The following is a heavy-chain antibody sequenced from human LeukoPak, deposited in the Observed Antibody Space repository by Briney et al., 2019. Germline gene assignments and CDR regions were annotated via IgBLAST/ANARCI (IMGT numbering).Heavy chain of an antibody. CDR3: ARLGARQILEY. CDR1: EFSFSSYW. V-gene: IGHV3-7*01. D-gene: IGHD4-17*01. CDR2: IRQDGGEK. J-gene: IGHJ4*02. Sequence: GGSLRLSCAASEFSFSSYWMSWVRQAPGKGPEWVANIRQDGGEKYYLDSVKGRFTVSRDNAKNSLYLQMNSLRAEDTAVYYCARLGARQILEYWGQGTLVTVSS.